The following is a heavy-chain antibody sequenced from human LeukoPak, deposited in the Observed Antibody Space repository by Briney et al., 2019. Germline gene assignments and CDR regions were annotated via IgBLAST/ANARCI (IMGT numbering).Heavy chain of an antibody. Sequence: PGGSLRRSCAAAGFTFRNYAKNWVSQVQGRGLEWRSGINANGGSTYYADSVKGRFTIYRDNSKNTLYLQMNSLRADDTAVYYCFYYSDSSGTNPRDYWGQGSLVTVSS. J-gene: IGHJ4*02. CDR1: GFTFRNYA. CDR3: FYYSDSSGTNPRDY. CDR2: INANGGST. D-gene: IGHD3-22*01. V-gene: IGHV3-23*01.